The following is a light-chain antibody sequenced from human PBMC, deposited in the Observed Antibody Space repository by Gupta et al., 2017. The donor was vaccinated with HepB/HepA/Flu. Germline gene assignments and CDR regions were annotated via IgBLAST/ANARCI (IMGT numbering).Light chain of an antibody. CDR1: VLAKKY. CDR2: KDS. J-gene: IGLJ2*01. V-gene: IGLV3-27*01. CDR3: YSATDNNLGV. Sequence: SYALTQPSSVSVSPGQAARITCSGDVLAKKYARWFQQKPGQAPVLVIYKDSERPSGVPEQFSGSSSGTTVTLTSSGAQVEDEADYYCYSATDNNLGVFGGGTKLTVL.